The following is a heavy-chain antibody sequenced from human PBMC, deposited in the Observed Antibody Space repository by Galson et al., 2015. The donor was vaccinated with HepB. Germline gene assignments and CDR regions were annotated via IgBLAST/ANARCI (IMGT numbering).Heavy chain of an antibody. J-gene: IGHJ5*02. V-gene: IGHV1-69*01. CDR2: IIPIFGTA. CDR1: GGTFSSYA. D-gene: IGHD1-26*01. CDR3: ASLQSGSYYDWFDP. Sequence: SVKVSCKATGGTFSSYAISWVRQAPGQGLEWMGGIIPIFGTANYAQKFQGRVTIIADESTSTAYMELSSLRSEDTAVYYCASLQSGSYYDWFDPWGQGTLVTVSS.